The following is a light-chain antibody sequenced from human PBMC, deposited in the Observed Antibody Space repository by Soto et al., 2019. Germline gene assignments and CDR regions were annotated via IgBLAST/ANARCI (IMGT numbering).Light chain of an antibody. J-gene: IGLJ3*02. V-gene: IGLV1-44*01. Sequence: QLVLTQPPSASGTPGQRVTISCSGSSSNIGSKTVNWYQQLPGTAPKLLIYSNNQRPSGVPDRFSGSKSGTSASLAIRGLYSEDEAHYHCAAWDDSLNGPVFGGGTKLTVL. CDR3: AAWDDSLNGPV. CDR2: SNN. CDR1: SSNIGSKT.